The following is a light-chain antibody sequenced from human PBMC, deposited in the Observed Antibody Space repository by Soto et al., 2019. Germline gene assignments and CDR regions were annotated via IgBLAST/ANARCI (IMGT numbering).Light chain of an antibody. Sequence: DIVMTQSPDSLAVSLGERATINCKSSQSVLYSSNNKNYLAWYQQKPGQPPKLLIYWASTRESGVPDRFSGSGTGTDFTRTISSLQADDVAFYYCQQYYSTPKTFGQGTKVEIK. CDR3: QQYYSTPKT. J-gene: IGKJ1*01. CDR2: WAS. V-gene: IGKV4-1*01. CDR1: QSVLYSSNNKNY.